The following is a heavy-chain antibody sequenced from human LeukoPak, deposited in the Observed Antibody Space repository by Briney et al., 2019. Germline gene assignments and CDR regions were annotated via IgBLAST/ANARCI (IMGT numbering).Heavy chain of an antibody. D-gene: IGHD3-10*01. CDR3: AKVMGAYYGSGSD. J-gene: IGHJ4*02. CDR1: GFTFNTHA. CDR2: LSYDGSNK. V-gene: IGHV3-30*18. Sequence: GGSLRLSCAVSGFTFNTHAMYWVRQAPGKGPEWMAVLSYDGSNKYYADSVKGRFTISRDNPKNTLYLQMNNLRVDDTAVCYCAKVMGAYYGSGSDWGQGTLVTVSS.